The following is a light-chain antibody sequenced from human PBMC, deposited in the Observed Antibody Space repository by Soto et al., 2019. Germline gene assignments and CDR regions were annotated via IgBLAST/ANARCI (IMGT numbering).Light chain of an antibody. CDR3: QPYGSSPET. CDR2: GAS. J-gene: IGKJ1*01. V-gene: IGKV3-20*01. Sequence: EIVLTQSPGTLSLSPGERATLSCRASQSVSSSYLAWYQQKPGQAPRLLIYGASGRATGIPDRFSGSGSGTDFTITISRLEPEDFAVYYCQPYGSSPETFGQGTKVEIK. CDR1: QSVSSSY.